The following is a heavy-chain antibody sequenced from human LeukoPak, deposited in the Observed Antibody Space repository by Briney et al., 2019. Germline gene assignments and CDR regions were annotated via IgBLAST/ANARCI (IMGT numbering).Heavy chain of an antibody. D-gene: IGHD3-10*01. CDR1: GYTFTGYY. CDR3: ARDPVRGARSGD. J-gene: IGHJ4*02. CDR2: INPNSGGA. Sequence: ASVKVSCKASGYTFTGYYMHWVRQAPGQGLEWMGRINPNSGGANYAQKFQGRVTMTRDTSISTAYMELSRLRSDDTAVYYCARDPVRGARSGDWGQGTLVTVSS. V-gene: IGHV1-2*06.